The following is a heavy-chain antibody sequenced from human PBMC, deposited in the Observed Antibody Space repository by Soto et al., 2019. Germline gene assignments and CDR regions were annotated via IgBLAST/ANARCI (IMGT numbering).Heavy chain of an antibody. V-gene: IGHV4-59*01. Sequence: SETLSLTCTVSGVSISSYYWSWIRQPPGKGLEWIGYIYDSGSTNYNPSLKSRVTMSVDTSKNQFSLNLSSVTAADTAVYYCAREHGFSYGLNYFDPWGQGTLVTVSS. CDR1: GVSISSYY. J-gene: IGHJ5*02. D-gene: IGHD5-18*01. CDR3: AREHGFSYGLNYFDP. CDR2: IYDSGST.